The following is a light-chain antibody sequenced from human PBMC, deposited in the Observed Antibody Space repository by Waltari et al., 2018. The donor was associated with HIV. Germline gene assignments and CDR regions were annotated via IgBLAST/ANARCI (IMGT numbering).Light chain of an antibody. V-gene: IGLV2-14*01. CDR3: SSYISSATPE. Sequence: QSALTQPASASGSPGQSISISCTGTSSDVGAYYVSWYQHHPGKAPKAIIYEVSNRPSGVSNRFSGSKSGNTASLTISGLLPEDEADYFCSSYISSATPEFGGGTRLTVL. CDR2: EVS. J-gene: IGLJ3*02. CDR1: SSDVGAYY.